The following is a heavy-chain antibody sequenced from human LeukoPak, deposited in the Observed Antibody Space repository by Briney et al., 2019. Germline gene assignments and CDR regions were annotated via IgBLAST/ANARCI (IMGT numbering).Heavy chain of an antibody. CDR2: ISSGGSAI. J-gene: IGHJ4*02. CDR1: GFTFSSYE. CDR3: ARRSYYGSGSNPSYYFDY. D-gene: IGHD3-10*01. Sequence: GGSLRLSCASSGFTFSSYEMNWVRQAPGKGLEWVSYISSGGSAIFYADSVKGRFTISRDNSKNTLYLRMNSLRAEDTAVYYCARRSYYGSGSNPSYYFDYWGQGTLVTVSS. V-gene: IGHV3-48*03.